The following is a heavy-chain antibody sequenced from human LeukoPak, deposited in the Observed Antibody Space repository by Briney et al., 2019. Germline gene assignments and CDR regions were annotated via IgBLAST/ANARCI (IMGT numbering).Heavy chain of an antibody. CDR2: IKPDGSEK. CDR3: AKESGYCSSTSCYTTYLTDY. CDR1: GFTFSSSW. Sequence: GGSLRLSCAASGFTFSSSWMSWVRQAPGKGLEWVANIKPDGSEKYYVDSVKGRFTISRDNAKNSLYLQMNSLRAEDTAVYYCAKESGYCSSTSCYTTYLTDYWGQGTLVTVSS. V-gene: IGHV3-7*03. J-gene: IGHJ4*02. D-gene: IGHD2-2*02.